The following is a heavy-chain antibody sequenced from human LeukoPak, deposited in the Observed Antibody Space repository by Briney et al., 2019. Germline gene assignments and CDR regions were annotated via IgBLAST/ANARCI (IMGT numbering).Heavy chain of an antibody. J-gene: IGHJ4*02. D-gene: IGHD3-3*01. CDR1: GFTFSSSA. CDR3: AREGYYDFWSGYSYYFDY. V-gene: IGHV3-33*08. Sequence: GGSLRLSCAASGFTFSSSAMSWVRQAPGKGLEWVAVIWYDGSNKYYADSVKGRFTISRDNSKNTLYLQMNSLRAEDTAVYYCAREGYYDFWSGYSYYFDYWGQGTLVTASS. CDR2: IWYDGSNK.